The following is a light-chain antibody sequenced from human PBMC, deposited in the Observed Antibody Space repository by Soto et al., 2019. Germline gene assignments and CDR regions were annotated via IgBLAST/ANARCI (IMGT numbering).Light chain of an antibody. J-gene: IGKJ1*01. CDR2: DAS. CDR1: QSLSTY. Sequence: EVVLTQSPATLSLSPGERATLSCRASQSLSTYLAWYQQKPGQAPRLVMYDASKRASGIPARFSGSGSGTDFTLTISGLEPEDVAVYYCQRSRTFGQGTKVEI. CDR3: QRSRT. V-gene: IGKV3-11*01.